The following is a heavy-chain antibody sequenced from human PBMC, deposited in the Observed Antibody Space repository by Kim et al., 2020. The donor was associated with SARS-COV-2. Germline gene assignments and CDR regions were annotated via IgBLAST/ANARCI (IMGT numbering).Heavy chain of an antibody. CDR2: IWYDGSNK. V-gene: IGHV3-33*01. CDR1: GFTFSGYG. D-gene: IGHD1-26*01. J-gene: IGHJ4*02. CDR3: ARARGSYFYYFDY. Sequence: GGSLRLSCAASGFTFSGYGMHWVRQAPGKGLEWVAVIWYDGSNKYYADSVKGRFTVSRDNSKSTASLQMNSLRAEDTALYYCARARGSYFYYFDYWGQGTLVTVSS.